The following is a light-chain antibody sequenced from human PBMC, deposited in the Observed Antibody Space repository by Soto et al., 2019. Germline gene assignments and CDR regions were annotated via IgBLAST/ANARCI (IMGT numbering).Light chain of an antibody. Sequence: QSALTQPPSASGSPGQSVTISCTGTSGDIGGYNYVSWYQQHPGKAPKLMIYDVTKRPSGVPDRFSGSKSGNMAFLTVSGLQAEDETDYYCSSYGGNNNLVFGGGTKLTVL. CDR3: SSYGGNNNLV. J-gene: IGLJ3*02. CDR2: DVT. V-gene: IGLV2-8*01. CDR1: SGDIGGYNY.